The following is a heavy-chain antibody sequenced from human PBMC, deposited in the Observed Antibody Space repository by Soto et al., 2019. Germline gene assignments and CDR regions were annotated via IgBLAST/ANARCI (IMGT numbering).Heavy chain of an antibody. D-gene: IGHD3-10*01. Sequence: SLRLSCAASGFTFSSYAMHWVRQAPGKGLEYVSAISSNGGSTYYANSVKGRFTISRDNSKNTLYLQMGSLRAEDMAVYYCARFGFTYYYDYWGQGTLVTVSS. CDR3: ARFGFTYYYDY. CDR2: ISSNGGST. J-gene: IGHJ4*02. V-gene: IGHV3-64*01. CDR1: GFTFSSYA.